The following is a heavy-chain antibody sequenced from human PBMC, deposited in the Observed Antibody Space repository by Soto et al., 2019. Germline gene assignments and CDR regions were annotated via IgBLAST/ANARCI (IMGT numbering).Heavy chain of an antibody. CDR3: AREVSSSSWYVDS. J-gene: IGHJ4*02. V-gene: IGHV4-30-4*01. CDR1: GGSISSGDYY. CDR2: IYYSGST. D-gene: IGHD6-13*01. Sequence: PSETLSLTCTVSGGSISSGDYYWSWIRQPPGKGLEWIGYIYYSGSTYYNPSLKSRVTISVDTSKNQFSLKLSSVTAADTAIYYCAREVSSSSWYVDSWGQGTLVTVSS.